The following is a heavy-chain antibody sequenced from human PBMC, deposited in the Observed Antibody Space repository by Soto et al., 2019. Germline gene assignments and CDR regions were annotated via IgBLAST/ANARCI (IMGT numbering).Heavy chain of an antibody. CDR2: IKDKTDGGTT. CDR3: TTGHY. Sequence: EVQLVESGGGLAKPGGSLRLSCTASGCTFSNMWMSWVRQAPGKGLEWVGRIKDKTDGGTTDYAAPVKGRFAISRDDSKSRLYLQMNSLKTDDTAVYYCTTGHYWGQGTLVTVSS. J-gene: IGHJ4*02. CDR1: GCTFSNMW. V-gene: IGHV3-15*01.